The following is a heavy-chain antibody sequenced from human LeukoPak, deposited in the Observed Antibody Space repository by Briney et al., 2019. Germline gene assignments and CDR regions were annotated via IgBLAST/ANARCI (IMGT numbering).Heavy chain of an antibody. CDR2: INPNSGGT. D-gene: IGHD6-6*01. CDR3: ARMLVAARPNYYYYYMDV. CDR1: GYTFTGYY. Sequence: ASVKVSCKASGYTFTGYYMHWVRQAPGQGLEWMGWINPNSGGTNYAQKFQGRVTMTWDTSISTAYMELSRLRSDDTAVYYCARMLVAARPNYYYYYMDVWGKGTTVTVSS. V-gene: IGHV1-2*02. J-gene: IGHJ6*03.